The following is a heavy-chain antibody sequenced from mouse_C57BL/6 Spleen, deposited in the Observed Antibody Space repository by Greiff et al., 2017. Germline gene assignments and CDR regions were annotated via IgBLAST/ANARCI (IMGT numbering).Heavy chain of an antibody. CDR3: ARYDYYDPFAY. D-gene: IGHD1-1*01. CDR2: ILPGSGST. CDR1: GYTFTGYW. Sequence: QVQLQQSGAELMKPGASVKISCKATGYTFTGYWIEWVKQRPGHGLEWIGEILPGSGSTNYNEKFKGKATFTADKSSNTAYMQLSSLTTEDSAIYYCARYDYYDPFAYWGQGTLVTVSA. V-gene: IGHV1-9*01. J-gene: IGHJ3*01.